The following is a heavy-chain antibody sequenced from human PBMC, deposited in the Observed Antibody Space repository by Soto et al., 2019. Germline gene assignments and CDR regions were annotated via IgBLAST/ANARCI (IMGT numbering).Heavy chain of an antibody. CDR3: AKTPRQWLVYFDY. V-gene: IGHV3-23*01. Sequence: EVQLLESGGGLVQPGGSLSLSCAASGFTFSNYAIAWVRKAPGKGLEWVSGISGSGGTTYYADSVKGRFTISRDNSKDTLHLQMNSLRAEDTAVYYCAKTPRQWLVYFDYWGQGALVTVSS. CDR1: GFTFSNYA. CDR2: ISGSGGTT. J-gene: IGHJ4*02. D-gene: IGHD6-19*01.